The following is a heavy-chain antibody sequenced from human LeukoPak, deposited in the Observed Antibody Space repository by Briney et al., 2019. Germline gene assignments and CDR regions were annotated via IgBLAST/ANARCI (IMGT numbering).Heavy chain of an antibody. Sequence: PGGSLRLSCAASGFTFSSYAMNWVRQAPGKGLEWVSSISSSSSYIYYADSVKGRFTISRDNAKNSLYLQMNSLRAEDTAVYYCARDGLGVVPAAPDYWGQGTLVTVSS. CDR3: ARDGLGVVPAAPDY. CDR2: ISSSSSYI. J-gene: IGHJ4*02. CDR1: GFTFSSYA. V-gene: IGHV3-21*01. D-gene: IGHD2-2*01.